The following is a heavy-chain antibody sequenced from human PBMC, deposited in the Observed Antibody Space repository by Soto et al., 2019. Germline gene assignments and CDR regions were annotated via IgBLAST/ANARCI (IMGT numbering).Heavy chain of an antibody. J-gene: IGHJ6*03. CDR3: ARGPNSGYDPIKNYYYYMDV. CDR1: GYTFTSYD. V-gene: IGHV1-8*01. CDR2: MNPNSGNT. Sequence: ASVKVSCKASGYTFTSYDINWVRQATGQGLEWMGWMNPNSGNTGYAQKFQGRVTMTRNTSISTAYMELSSLRSEDTAVYYCARGPNSGYDPIKNYYYYMDVWGKGTTVTVSS. D-gene: IGHD5-12*01.